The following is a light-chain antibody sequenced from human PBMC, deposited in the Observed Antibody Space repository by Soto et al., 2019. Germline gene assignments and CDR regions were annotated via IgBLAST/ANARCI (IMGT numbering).Light chain of an antibody. Sequence: DIQMTQSPFSLSASVGDRVTITCRASQSINSHLNWYQQKAGKAPRLLIFAASTLQIGVPSRFSGSGSGTDFTLTISSLEPEDFATYYCQQSSTIPITFGQGTRLEIK. CDR1: QSINSH. CDR3: QQSSTIPIT. V-gene: IGKV1-39*01. J-gene: IGKJ5*01. CDR2: AAS.